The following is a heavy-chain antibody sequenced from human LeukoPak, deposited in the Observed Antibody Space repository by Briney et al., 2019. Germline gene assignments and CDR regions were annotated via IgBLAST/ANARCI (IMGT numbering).Heavy chain of an antibody. CDR1: GFTFSNYA. Sequence: PGGSLRLSCAAPGFTFSNYAMHWVRQAPGKGLEWVAVISYDGNNKYYADSVKGRFTISRDNAKNSLYLQMNSLRAEDTAVYYCASRAGYTGSWSAFDYWGQGTLVTVSS. V-gene: IGHV3-30*04. CDR2: ISYDGNNK. CDR3: ASRAGYTGSWSAFDY. D-gene: IGHD6-13*01. J-gene: IGHJ4*02.